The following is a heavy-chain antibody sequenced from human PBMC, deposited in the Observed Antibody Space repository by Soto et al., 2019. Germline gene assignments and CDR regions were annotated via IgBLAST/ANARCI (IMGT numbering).Heavy chain of an antibody. CDR3: ARCSGGSCYSGKNYYYYYGMDV. CDR2: INPNSGDT. V-gene: IGHV1-2*02. D-gene: IGHD2-15*01. J-gene: IGHJ6*02. Sequence: ASVKVSCKASGYTFTGYYVHWVRQAPGQGLEWMGWINPNSGDTYLAQRFQGRVTMNRDTSIGTAYMELSSLRSEDTAVYYCARCSGGSCYSGKNYYYYYGMDVWGQGTTVTVSS. CDR1: GYTFTGYY.